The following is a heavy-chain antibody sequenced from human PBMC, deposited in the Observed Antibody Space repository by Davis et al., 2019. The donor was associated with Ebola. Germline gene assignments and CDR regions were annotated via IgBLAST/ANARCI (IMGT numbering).Heavy chain of an antibody. J-gene: IGHJ4*02. Sequence: GGSLRLSCAASGFTFSSYAMHWVRQAPGKGLEWVAVISYDGSNKYYADSVKGRFTISRDNSKNTLYLQMNSLRAEDTAVYYCAKSYSNYVRHTFDYWGQGTLVTVSS. CDR3: AKSYSNYVRHTFDY. CDR2: ISYDGSNK. V-gene: IGHV3-30-3*02. D-gene: IGHD4-11*01. CDR1: GFTFSSYA.